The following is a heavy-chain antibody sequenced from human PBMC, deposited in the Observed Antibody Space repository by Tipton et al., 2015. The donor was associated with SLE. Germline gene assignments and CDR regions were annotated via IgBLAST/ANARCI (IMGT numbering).Heavy chain of an antibody. CDR3: ANEGVIAPSDAFDI. Sequence: SLRLSYAASGFTFSNYAMHWVRQAPGKGLEWVAVISYDGNNKYYADSVKGRFTISRDNSKNTLYLQMNSLRVEDTAVYYCANEGVIAPSDAFDIWGQGTMVTVSS. CDR1: GFTFSNYA. D-gene: IGHD2-21*01. V-gene: IGHV3-30*04. CDR2: ISYDGNNK. J-gene: IGHJ3*02.